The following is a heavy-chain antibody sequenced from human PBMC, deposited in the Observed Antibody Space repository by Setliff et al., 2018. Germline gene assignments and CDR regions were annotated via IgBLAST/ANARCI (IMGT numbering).Heavy chain of an antibody. CDR2: VKSNTDGGAI. V-gene: IGHV3-15*07. Sequence: PGGSLRLSCAVSGFTFSKAWMHWVRQAPGKGLEWVGRVKSNTDGGAIDYAAPVKGRFTISRDDSKNTVFLQMNSLKTEDTAVYYCATDVPACGGSTCYNAFDVWGQGTMVTVSS. CDR1: GFTFSKAW. D-gene: IGHD2-2*02. CDR3: ATDVPACGGSTCYNAFDV. J-gene: IGHJ3*01.